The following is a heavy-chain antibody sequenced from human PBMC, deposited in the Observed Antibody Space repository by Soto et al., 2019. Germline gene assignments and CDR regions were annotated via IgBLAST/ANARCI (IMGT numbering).Heavy chain of an antibody. J-gene: IGHJ6*02. Sequence: GGSLRLSCVASGFTFSSYAMHWVRQAPGKGLEWVAVISYDGSNKYYGDSAKGRFTISRDNSKNALYLQVNSLRAEDTAIYYCARGEYHDSWSGYYGDYYGMDVWGQGTTVTVSS. CDR3: ARGEYHDSWSGYYGDYYGMDV. CDR1: GFTFSSYA. D-gene: IGHD3-3*01. V-gene: IGHV3-30-3*01. CDR2: ISYDGSNK.